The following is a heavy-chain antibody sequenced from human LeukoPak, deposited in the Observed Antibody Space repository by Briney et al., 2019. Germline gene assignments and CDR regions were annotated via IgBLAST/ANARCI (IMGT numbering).Heavy chain of an antibody. J-gene: IGHJ4*02. D-gene: IGHD3-22*01. CDR2: IFHSATT. Sequence: SETLSLTCAVSGGSFNSSNWWSWVRQPPGKGLEWIGEIFHSATTNYNPSLKSRVTISVDKSKNHFSLKLSSVTAADTAVYYCARAPYYDSSGYHSAYFEYWGQGTLVTVSS. V-gene: IGHV4-4*02. CDR3: ARAPYYDSSGYHSAYFEY. CDR1: GGSFNSSNW.